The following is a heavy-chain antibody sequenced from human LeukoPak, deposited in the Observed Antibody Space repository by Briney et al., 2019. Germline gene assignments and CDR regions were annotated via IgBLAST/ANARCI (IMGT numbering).Heavy chain of an antibody. Sequence: EASVKVSCKASGGTFSSYAISWVRQAPGQGLEWMGGIIPIFATANYAQKFQGRVTITADESTSTAYMELSSLRSEDTAVYYCWGGGWKKPFDYWGQGTLVTVSS. CDR3: WGGGWKKPFDY. D-gene: IGHD2-21*01. CDR1: GGTFSSYA. CDR2: IIPIFATA. V-gene: IGHV1-69*13. J-gene: IGHJ4*02.